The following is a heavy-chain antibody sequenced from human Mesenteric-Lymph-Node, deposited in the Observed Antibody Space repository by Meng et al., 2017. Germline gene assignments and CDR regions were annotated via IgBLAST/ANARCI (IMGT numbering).Heavy chain of an antibody. CDR2: IYSGGST. D-gene: IGHD6-19*01. V-gene: IGHV3-53*05. J-gene: IGHJ4*02. CDR1: GFTVSSNY. CDR3: AKARGGGVAGIPDY. Sequence: GESLKISCAASGFTVSSNYMSWVRQAPGKGLEWVSVIYSGGSTYYADSVKGRFTISRDNAKNSLYLQMNSLRAEDMALYYCAKARGGGVAGIPDYWGQGTLVTVSS.